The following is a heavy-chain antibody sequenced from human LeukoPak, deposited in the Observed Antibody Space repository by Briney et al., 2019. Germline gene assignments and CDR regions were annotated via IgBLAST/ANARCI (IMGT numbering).Heavy chain of an antibody. CDR2: ISWNSGSI. D-gene: IGHD1-26*01. CDR3: AKDRGVGAIYYYYGMDV. J-gene: IGHJ6*02. V-gene: IGHV3-9*01. Sequence: TGRSLRLSCAASGFTFDDYALHWVRQAPGKGLEWVSGISWNSGSIGYADSVKGRFTISRDNAKNSLYLQMNSLRAEDTALYYCAKDRGVGAIYYYYGMDVWGQGTTVTVSS. CDR1: GFTFDDYA.